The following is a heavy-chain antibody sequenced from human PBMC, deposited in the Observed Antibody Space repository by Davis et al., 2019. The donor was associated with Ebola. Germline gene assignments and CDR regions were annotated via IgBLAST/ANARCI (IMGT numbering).Heavy chain of an antibody. CDR2: INSDGSSS. CDR3: ARALRGGNPRED. D-gene: IGHD4-23*01. J-gene: IGHJ4*02. CDR1: GFTFSKYW. V-gene: IGHV3-74*03. Sequence: GESLKISCAASGFTFSKYWMHWVRQSPGKGLMWVSRINSDGSSSTREYADSVKGRFTISRDNAKNTLYLQMNSLRAEDTAVYYCARALRGGNPREDWGQGALVTVSS.